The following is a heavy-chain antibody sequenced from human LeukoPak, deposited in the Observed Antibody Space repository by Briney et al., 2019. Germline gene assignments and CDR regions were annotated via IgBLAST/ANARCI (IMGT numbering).Heavy chain of an antibody. Sequence: SEILSLTCAVYGGSFSGYYWSWIRQPPGKGLEWIGEINYSGSTNYNPSLKSRVTISADTSKNLFSLKLSSVTAADTAVYYCARDRRSGLHTWGQGTLVTVSS. CDR1: GGSFSGYY. CDR3: ARDRRSGLHT. J-gene: IGHJ5*02. CDR2: INYSGST. V-gene: IGHV4-34*01. D-gene: IGHD4-11*01.